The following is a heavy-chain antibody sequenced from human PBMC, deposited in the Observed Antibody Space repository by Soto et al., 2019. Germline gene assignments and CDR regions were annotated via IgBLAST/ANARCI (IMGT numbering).Heavy chain of an antibody. Sequence: SPKLSLTCTVSAGSISSSSYYWSWIRQHPGKGLEWIGSIYYSGSTYYNPSLKSRVTISVDTSKNQFSMKLSSVTAADTAVYYCASPRDGYNYFGYWGQGTLVTVSS. CDR2: IYYSGST. CDR3: ASPRDGYNYFGY. D-gene: IGHD5-12*01. J-gene: IGHJ4*02. V-gene: IGHV4-39*01. CDR1: AGSISSSSYY.